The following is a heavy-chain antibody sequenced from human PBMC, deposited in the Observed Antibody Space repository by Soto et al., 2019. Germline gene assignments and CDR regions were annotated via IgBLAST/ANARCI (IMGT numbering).Heavy chain of an antibody. CDR2: IYYSGST. D-gene: IGHD6-19*01. CDR1: GGSISSYN. V-gene: IGHV4-59*01. Sequence: QVQLQESGPGLVKPSETLSLTCTVSGGSISSYNWSWIRQPPGKGLDWIGYIYYSGSTNYNPSLKSRVTISVDTSKNQFSLKLSSVTAADTAVYYCARARPGIAVAGSYYFDYWGQGTLVTVSS. J-gene: IGHJ4*02. CDR3: ARARPGIAVAGSYYFDY.